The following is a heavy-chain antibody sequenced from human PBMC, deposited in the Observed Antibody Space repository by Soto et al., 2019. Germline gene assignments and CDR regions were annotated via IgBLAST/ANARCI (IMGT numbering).Heavy chain of an antibody. V-gene: IGHV1-2*02. CDR3: AHGNFPRPVDP. D-gene: IGHD2-15*01. J-gene: IGHJ5*02. Sequence: DSVKVSCKAPRYTFSDYYMHWVRQAPGQGLEWMGWINPNSGDTNYAQDFQDRVTMTRDTSITTVYMELRRLMSDDSAVYYCAHGNFPRPVDPWGQGTLVTVSS. CDR1: RYTFSDYY. CDR2: INPNSGDT.